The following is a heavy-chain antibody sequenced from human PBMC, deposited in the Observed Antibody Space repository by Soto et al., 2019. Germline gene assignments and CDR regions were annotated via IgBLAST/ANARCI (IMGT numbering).Heavy chain of an antibody. Sequence: QVQLQESGPGLVKPSGTLSLTCAVSSGSITSSNWWSWVRQPPGKGLEWIGEVSHTGNTNYIPSLKGRVTISVDNSRNQSSLRLSSVTAADTAVYYCARHRYGGYDFDYGGQGSLVTVSS. V-gene: IGHV4-4*02. CDR1: SGSITSSNW. CDR2: VSHTGNT. J-gene: IGHJ4*02. D-gene: IGHD5-12*01. CDR3: ARHRYGGYDFDY.